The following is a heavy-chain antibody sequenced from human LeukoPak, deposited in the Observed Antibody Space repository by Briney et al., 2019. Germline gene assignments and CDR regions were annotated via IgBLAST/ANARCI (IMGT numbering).Heavy chain of an antibody. CDR1: GFTFRNYA. CDR3: ASGLYGGVFDN. V-gene: IGHV3-23*01. Sequence: GGSLRPSCVMSGFTFRNYAMNWVRQAPGKGLEWISDISTGSDSTYHIESVRGRFTISRDNSKNTLYLQMNSLRLDDTAVYYCASGLYGGVFDNWGQGTLVTVSS. CDR2: ISTGSDST. D-gene: IGHD4/OR15-4a*01. J-gene: IGHJ4*02.